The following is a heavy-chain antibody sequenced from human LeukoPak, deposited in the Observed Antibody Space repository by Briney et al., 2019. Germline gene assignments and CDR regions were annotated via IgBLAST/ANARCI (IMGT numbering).Heavy chain of an antibody. CDR1: GYTFTSYG. CDR2: ISAYNGNT. J-gene: IGHJ4*02. D-gene: IGHD6-19*01. CDR3: ARGSSGRYAGDYFDY. Sequence: ASVKVSCKASGYTFTSYGISWVRQAPGQGLEWMGWISAYNGNTNYAQKLQGRVTMTTDTSTSTAYMELRSLRSDDTAVYYCARGSSGRYAGDYFDYWGQGTLVTVSS. V-gene: IGHV1-18*01.